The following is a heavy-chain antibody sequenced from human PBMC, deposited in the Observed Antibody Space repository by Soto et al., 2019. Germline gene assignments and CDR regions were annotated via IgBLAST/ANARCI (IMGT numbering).Heavy chain of an antibody. D-gene: IGHD2-2*01. CDR2: ISAYNSNT. CDR1: GYTFTGYY. J-gene: IGHJ5*02. CDR3: AREAIPFVLVPAAKAGWFDP. V-gene: IGHV1-18*04. Sequence: GASVKVSCKASGYTFTGYYMHWVRQAPGQGLEWMGWISAYNSNTNYAQKLKGRFTMTTDTSTSTAFLELRSLSSADTAVYYFAREAIPFVLVPAAKAGWFDPWGQGTLVTVSS.